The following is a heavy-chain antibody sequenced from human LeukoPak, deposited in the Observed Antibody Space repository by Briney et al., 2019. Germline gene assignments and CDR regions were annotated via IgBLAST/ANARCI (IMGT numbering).Heavy chain of an antibody. CDR1: GFTFSPYS. V-gene: IGHV3-48*01. D-gene: IGHD1-26*01. J-gene: IGHJ4*02. CDR3: AKEVIVGVSFDY. Sequence: GGSLRLSCATSGFTFSPYSMNWVRQAPGKGLEWVSYISGSSSRIYYAGSVKGRFTISRDNAKNSLFLQMNSLRAEDTAVYYCAKEVIVGVSFDYWGQGTLVTVSS. CDR2: ISGSSSRI.